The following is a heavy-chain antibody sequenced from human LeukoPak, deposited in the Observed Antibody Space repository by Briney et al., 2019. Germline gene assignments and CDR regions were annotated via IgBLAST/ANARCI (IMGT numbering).Heavy chain of an antibody. J-gene: IGHJ4*02. Sequence: ASVKVSCKASGYTFTSYGISWVRQAPGQGLEWMGWISAYNGNTNYAQKLQGRVTMTTDTSTSTAYMELRSLRSDDTAVYYCARGPYDYVGGSYPKNDYWGQGTLVTVSS. D-gene: IGHD3-16*02. CDR1: GYTFTSYG. CDR2: ISAYNGNT. V-gene: IGHV1-18*01. CDR3: ARGPYDYVGGSYPKNDY.